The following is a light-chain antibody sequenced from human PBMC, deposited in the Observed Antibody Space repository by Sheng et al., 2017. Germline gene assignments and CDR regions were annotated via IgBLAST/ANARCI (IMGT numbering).Light chain of an antibody. CDR2: GAS. CDR1: QSVSSN. Sequence: EIVMTQSPATLSVSPGERATLSCRASQSVSSNLAWYQQKPGQAPRLLIYGASTRATGIPARFSGSGSGTEFTLTISSLQSEDFAVYYCQQYHRSPFTFGQGTKLEI. CDR3: QQYHRSPFT. J-gene: IGKJ2*01. V-gene: IGKV3-15*01.